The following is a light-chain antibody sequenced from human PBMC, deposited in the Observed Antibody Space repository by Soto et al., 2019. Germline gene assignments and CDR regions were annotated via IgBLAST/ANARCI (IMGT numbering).Light chain of an antibody. V-gene: IGLV2-14*01. J-gene: IGLJ3*02. CDR3: SSYTSSSTPWV. CDR1: SSDVGGYNY. CDR2: DVS. Sequence: QSALTPPASVSGSPGQSLTISCTGTSSDVGGYNYVSWYQQHPGKAPKLMIYDVSNRPSGVSNRFSGSKSGNTASLTISGLQAEDEADYYCSSYTSSSTPWVFGGGTKLTVL.